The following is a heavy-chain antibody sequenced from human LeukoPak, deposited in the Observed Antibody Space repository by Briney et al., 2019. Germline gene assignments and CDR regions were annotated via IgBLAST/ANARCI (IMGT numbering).Heavy chain of an antibody. CDR3: ARGGRPFEAFDI. Sequence: SQTLSLTCTVSGGSISSGNYYWSWIRQPPGKGLEWIGYIHYNGNTYYNPSPKNRVIISLDTSKNQFSLKLSSVTAADTAVYYCARGGRPFEAFDIWGQGTMVTVSS. D-gene: IGHD3-16*01. V-gene: IGHV4-30-4*01. J-gene: IGHJ3*02. CDR2: IHYNGNT. CDR1: GGSISSGNYY.